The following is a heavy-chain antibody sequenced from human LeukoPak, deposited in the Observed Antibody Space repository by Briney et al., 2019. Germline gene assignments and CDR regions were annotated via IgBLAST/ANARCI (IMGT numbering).Heavy chain of an antibody. CDR1: GYSFTSYW. J-gene: IGHJ3*02. D-gene: IGHD2-21*02. V-gene: IGHV5-51*01. CDR3: AKRNPLTQDAFDI. CDR2: IYPGDSDT. Sequence: GESLKISCKGSGYSFTSYWIGWVGQLPGKGLEGLGNIYPGDSDTTYSPSFQGPVTISADKSINTAYVQRSSLKASDTAMNYWAKRNPLTQDAFDIWGQGTMVTVSS.